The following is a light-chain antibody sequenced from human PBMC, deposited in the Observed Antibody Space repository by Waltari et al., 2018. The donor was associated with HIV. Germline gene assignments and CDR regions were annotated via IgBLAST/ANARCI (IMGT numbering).Light chain of an antibody. J-gene: IGKJ2*01. CDR1: QSISSN. CDR2: IAS. Sequence: DIQMTQSPSSLSASVGDRVTITCRASQSISSNLHWYQQKSGEIPKLLIFIASTLQSGVPSRFTGRGSETDFSLTINNVQPEDSATYYCQQTYSLPHAFGQGTRLEIK. CDR3: QQTYSLPHA. V-gene: IGKV1-39*01.